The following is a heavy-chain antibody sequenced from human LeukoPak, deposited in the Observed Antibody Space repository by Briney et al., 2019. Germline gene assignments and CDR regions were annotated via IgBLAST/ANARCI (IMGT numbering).Heavy chain of an antibody. CDR2: ITTSTTVPHI. D-gene: IGHD3-22*01. CDR3: AKRGVVIRVILVGFHKEAYYFDS. Sequence: GGSLRLSCAASGFTFSTYSMNWVRQAPGRGLEWVSSITTSTTVPHIFYADSVKGRFTISRDNAKNTLYLQMNSLRAEDTAVYFCAKRGVVIRVILVGFHKEAYYFDSWGQGALVTVSS. J-gene: IGHJ4*02. CDR1: GFTFSTYS. V-gene: IGHV3-21*04.